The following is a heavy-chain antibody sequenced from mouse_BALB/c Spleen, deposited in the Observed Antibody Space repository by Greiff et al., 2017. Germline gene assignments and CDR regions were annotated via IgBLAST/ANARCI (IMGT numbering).Heavy chain of an antibody. D-gene: IGHD2-4*01. CDR3: ARHRDYDGD. J-gene: IGHJ3*01. V-gene: IGHV5-6*01. Sequence: EVKLVESGGDLVKPGGSLKLSCAASGFTFSSYGMSWVRQTPDKRLEWVATISSGGSYTYYPDSVKGRFTISRDNAKNTLYLQMSSLKSEDTAMYYCARHRDYDGDWGQGTLVTVSA. CDR2: ISSGGSYT. CDR1: GFTFSSYG.